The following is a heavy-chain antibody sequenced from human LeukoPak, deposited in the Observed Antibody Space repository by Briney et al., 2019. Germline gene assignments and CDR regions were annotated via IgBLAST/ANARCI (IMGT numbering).Heavy chain of an antibody. V-gene: IGHV3-20*04. CDR3: TRGGGAGIVGWFDP. D-gene: IGHD1-26*01. J-gene: IGHJ5*02. Sequence: PGGSLRLSCAASGFTFDDYGMSWVRQAPGKGLEWVSGINWDGGSTGYADSVKGRFTISRDNAKNSLYLQMNSLKTEDTAVYYCTRGGGAGIVGWFDPWGQGTLVTVSS. CDR1: GFTFDDYG. CDR2: INWDGGST.